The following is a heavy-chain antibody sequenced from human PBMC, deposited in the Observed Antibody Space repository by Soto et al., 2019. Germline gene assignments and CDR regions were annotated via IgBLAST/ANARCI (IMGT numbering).Heavy chain of an antibody. CDR2: FDPEDGET. CDR3: ATSPYGSGSYYWFDP. V-gene: IGHV1-24*01. J-gene: IGHJ5*02. D-gene: IGHD3-10*01. Sequence: GASVKVSCKVSGYTLTELSMHWVRQAPGKGLEWMGGFDPEDGETIYAQKFQGRVTMTEDTSTDTAYMELSSLRSEDTAVYHCATSPYGSGSYYWFDPWGQGTLVTVS. CDR1: GYTLTELS.